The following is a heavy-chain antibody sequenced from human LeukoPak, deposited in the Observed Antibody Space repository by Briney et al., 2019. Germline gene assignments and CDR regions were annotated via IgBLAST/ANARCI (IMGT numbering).Heavy chain of an antibody. J-gene: IGHJ3*02. CDR2: IYYSGST. CDR3: AKYCGGDCYPDNAFDI. D-gene: IGHD2-21*02. CDR1: GGSVSSGSYY. V-gene: IGHV4-61*01. Sequence: PSETLSLTCTVSGGSVSSGSYYWSWIRQPPGKGLEWIGYIYYSGSTNYNPSLKSRVTISVDTSKNQFSLKLSSVTAADTAVYYCAKYCGGDCYPDNAFDIWGQGTMVTVSS.